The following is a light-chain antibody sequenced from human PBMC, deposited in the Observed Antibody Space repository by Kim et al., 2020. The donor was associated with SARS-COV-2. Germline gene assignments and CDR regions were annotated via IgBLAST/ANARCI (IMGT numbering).Light chain of an antibody. CDR1: QSISSW. Sequence: ASIGDRVTITCRDSQSISSWLAWYQQKPGNAPRLLIYKASSLQNGVQSRFSGSGSGTEFTLSFSSLQPDDFATYYCQQYNSYSWTFGQGTKVDIK. J-gene: IGKJ1*01. CDR3: QQYNSYSWT. V-gene: IGKV1-5*03. CDR2: KAS.